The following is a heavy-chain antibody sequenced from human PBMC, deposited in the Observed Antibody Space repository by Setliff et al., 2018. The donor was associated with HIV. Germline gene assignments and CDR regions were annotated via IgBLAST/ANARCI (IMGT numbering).Heavy chain of an antibody. CDR1: GFTFSSYS. Sequence: GGSLRLSCAASGFTFSSYSMNWVRQAPGKGLEWVSSVSSSSRYIYHADSVQGRFTISRDNAKNSLYLHMNNLRAEDTAVYYCASAGGGNCYVFDYWGQGTLVTVSS. J-gene: IGHJ4*02. CDR3: ASAGGGNCYVFDY. CDR2: VSSSSRYI. D-gene: IGHD2-15*01. V-gene: IGHV3-21*01.